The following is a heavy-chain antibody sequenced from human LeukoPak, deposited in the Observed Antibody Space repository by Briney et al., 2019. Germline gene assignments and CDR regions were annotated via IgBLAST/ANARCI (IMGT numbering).Heavy chain of an antibody. Sequence: ASVKVSCKASGYTFTSYDINWVRQATGQDLEWMGWMNPNSGNTGYAQNLQGRVTLTTDTSTNTAYMELRSLRSDDTAVYYCARDPQWRDRGSYFDSWGQGTLVTVSS. CDR3: ARDPQWRDRGSYFDS. CDR2: MNPNSGNT. D-gene: IGHD6-19*01. CDR1: GYTFTSYD. J-gene: IGHJ4*02. V-gene: IGHV1-8*01.